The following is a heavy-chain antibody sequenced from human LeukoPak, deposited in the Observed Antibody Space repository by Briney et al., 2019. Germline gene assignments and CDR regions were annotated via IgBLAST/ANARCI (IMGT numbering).Heavy chain of an antibody. V-gene: IGHV3-33*08. CDR2: IWYDGSNK. CDR1: GFTFSAFS. Sequence: QPGGSLRLSCAASGFTFSAFSMTWVRQAPGKGLEWVAVIWYDGSNKYYADSVKGRFTISRDNSKNTLYLQMNSLRAEDTAVYYCARSDYYDSSGYSNYWGQGTLVTVSS. J-gene: IGHJ4*02. D-gene: IGHD3-22*01. CDR3: ARSDYYDSSGYSNY.